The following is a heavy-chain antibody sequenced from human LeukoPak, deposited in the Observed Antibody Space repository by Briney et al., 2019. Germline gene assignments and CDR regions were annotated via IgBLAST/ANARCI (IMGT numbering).Heavy chain of an antibody. J-gene: IGHJ4*02. V-gene: IGHV4-39*07. Sequence: SETLSLTCTVSGGSISSSSYYWGWIRQPPGKGLEWIGSIYYSGSTYYNPSLKSRVTISVDTSKNQFSLKLSSVTAADTAVYYCASGNYHDSSGYQAVDHWGQGTLVTVSS. CDR1: GGSISSSSYY. D-gene: IGHD3-22*01. CDR3: ASGNYHDSSGYQAVDH. CDR2: IYYSGST.